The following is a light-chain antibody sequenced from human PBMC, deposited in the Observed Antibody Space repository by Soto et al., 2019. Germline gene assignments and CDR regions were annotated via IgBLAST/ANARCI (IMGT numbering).Light chain of an antibody. CDR1: SSNIGAGYD. Sequence: QSVLTQTPSVSGAPGQRVTISCTGSSSNIGAGYDVHWYQQLPGTAPKLLIYDNNNRPSGVPDRFSGSKSGTSASLAITGLQAQDEADYYCQSYDSSLSSFVVFGGGTKVTVL. CDR2: DNN. J-gene: IGLJ2*01. CDR3: QSYDSSLSSFVV. V-gene: IGLV1-40*01.